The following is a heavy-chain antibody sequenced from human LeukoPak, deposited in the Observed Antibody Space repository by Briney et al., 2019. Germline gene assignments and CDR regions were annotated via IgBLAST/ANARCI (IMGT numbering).Heavy chain of an antibody. Sequence: SVKVSCKASGGTFSSYAISWVRQAPGQGLEWMGKIITIFGRANYAQKFQGRVTITTDESTSTAYMELSSLRSEDTAVYYCARQKSYYDSSELYFDHWGQGTLVTVSS. J-gene: IGHJ4*02. CDR2: IITIFGRA. CDR3: ARQKSYYDSSELYFDH. V-gene: IGHV1-69*05. D-gene: IGHD3-22*01. CDR1: GGTFSSYA.